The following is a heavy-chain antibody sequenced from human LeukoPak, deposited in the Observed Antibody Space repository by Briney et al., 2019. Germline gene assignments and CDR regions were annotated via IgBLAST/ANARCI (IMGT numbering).Heavy chain of an antibody. CDR1: GFTFSSYD. Sequence: GGSLRLSCAASGFTFSSYDMHWLRQATGKGREWVSAIGTAGDPYYPGSVKGRFTISRENAKNSLYLQMNSLRAGDTAVYYCARVSYCSSTSCEDWYFDLWGRGTLVTVSS. CDR2: IGTAGDP. V-gene: IGHV3-13*05. J-gene: IGHJ2*01. D-gene: IGHD2-2*01. CDR3: ARVSYCSSTSCEDWYFDL.